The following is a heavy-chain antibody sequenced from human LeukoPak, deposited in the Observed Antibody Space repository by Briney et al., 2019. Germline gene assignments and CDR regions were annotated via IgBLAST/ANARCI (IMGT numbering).Heavy chain of an antibody. CDR3: ARGFNVPSYYYDSSGWRRAFDI. V-gene: IGHV4-34*01. D-gene: IGHD3-22*01. CDR1: GGSFSGYY. Sequence: SETLSLTCAVYGGSFSGYYWSWIRQPPGKGLEWIGEINHSGSTNYNPSLKSRVTISVDTSKNQFSLKLSSVTAADTAVYYCARGFNVPSYYYDSSGWRRAFDIWGQGTMVTVSS. J-gene: IGHJ3*02. CDR2: INHSGST.